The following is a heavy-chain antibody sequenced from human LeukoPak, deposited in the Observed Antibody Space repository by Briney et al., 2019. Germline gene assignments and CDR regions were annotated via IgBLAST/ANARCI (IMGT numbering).Heavy chain of an antibody. CDR3: ARSNWNDPYYFDY. V-gene: IGHV3-48*01. Sequence: GGSLRLSCAASGFTFSSYSMNWVRQAPGKGLEWVSYISSSSSTIYYADSVKGRFTISRDNAKNSLYLQMNSLRAEDTAVYYCARSNWNDPYYFDYWGQGTLVTVSS. CDR2: ISSSSSTI. CDR1: GFTFSSYS. D-gene: IGHD1-20*01. J-gene: IGHJ4*02.